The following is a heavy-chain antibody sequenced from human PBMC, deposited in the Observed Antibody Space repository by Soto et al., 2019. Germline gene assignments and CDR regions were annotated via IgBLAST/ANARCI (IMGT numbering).Heavy chain of an antibody. J-gene: IGHJ4*02. CDR3: ASASVEMATRFDY. Sequence: PSETLSLTXAVSGGSISSGGYSWSWIRQPPGKGLEWIGYIYHSGSTYYNPSLKSRVTISVDRSKNQFSLKLSSVTAADTAVYYCASASVEMATRFDYWGQGTLVTVSS. D-gene: IGHD5-12*01. CDR2: IYHSGST. V-gene: IGHV4-30-2*01. CDR1: GGSISSGGYS.